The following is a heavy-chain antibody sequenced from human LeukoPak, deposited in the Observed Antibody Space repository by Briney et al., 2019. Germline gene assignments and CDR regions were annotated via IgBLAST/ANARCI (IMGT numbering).Heavy chain of an antibody. D-gene: IGHD6-19*01. CDR1: GGSISSSSYY. J-gene: IGHJ4*02. CDR3: ARHHSGGQFH. CDR2: IYYSGST. Sequence: PSETLSLTCTVSGGSISSSSYYWGWIRQPPGKGLEWIGSIYYSGSTYYNPSLKSRVTISVDTSKNQFSLKLSSVTAADTAVYYCARHHSGGQFHWGQGTLVTVSS. V-gene: IGHV4-39*01.